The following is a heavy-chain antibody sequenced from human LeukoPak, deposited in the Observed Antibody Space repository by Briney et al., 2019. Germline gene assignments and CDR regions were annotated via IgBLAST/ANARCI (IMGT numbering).Heavy chain of an antibody. CDR1: GGSISSYY. V-gene: IGHV4-59*01. CDR3: GRANYDILTGYYYVVWWFDP. CDR2: IYYSGST. J-gene: IGHJ5*02. Sequence: SETLSLTCTVSGGSISSYYWSWIRQPPGKGLEWIGYIYYSGSTNYNPSLKSRVTISVDTSKNQFSLKLSSVTAADTAVYYCGRANYDILTGYYYVVWWFDPWGQGTLVTVSS. D-gene: IGHD3-9*01.